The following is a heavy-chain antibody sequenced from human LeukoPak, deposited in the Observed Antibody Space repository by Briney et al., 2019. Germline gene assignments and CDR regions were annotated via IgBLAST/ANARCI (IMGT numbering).Heavy chain of an antibody. Sequence: GGSLRLSCAASGFTFSSYAMSWVRQAPGKGLEWVSAISGSGGSTYYADSVKGRFTISRDNSKNTLYLQMNSLRAEDTAVYYCAKSETDILTGYYGLSLGYFDYWGQGTLDTVSS. CDR2: ISGSGGST. D-gene: IGHD3-9*01. CDR1: GFTFSSYA. CDR3: AKSETDILTGYYGLSLGYFDY. J-gene: IGHJ4*02. V-gene: IGHV3-23*01.